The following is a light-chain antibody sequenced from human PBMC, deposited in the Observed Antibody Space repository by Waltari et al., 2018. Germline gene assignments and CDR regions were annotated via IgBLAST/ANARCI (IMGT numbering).Light chain of an antibody. CDR2: GAS. CDR1: QSVSSSY. J-gene: IGKJ5*01. CDR3: QHYTRYSIT. Sequence: EIVLTQSPGTLSLSPGERATLSCRASQSVSSSYLAWYQQKPGQAPRLLIYGASSRATGIPDRFSGSGSGTDFTLTITSLQSEDVAVYYCQHYTRYSITFGQGTRLEIK. V-gene: IGKV3-20*01.